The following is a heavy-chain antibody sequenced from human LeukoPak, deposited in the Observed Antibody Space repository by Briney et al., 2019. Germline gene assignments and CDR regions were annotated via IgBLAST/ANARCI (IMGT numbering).Heavy chain of an antibody. V-gene: IGHV4-38-2*01. CDR1: GSSIRSDYY. CDR2: VHHSGDK. Sequence: SETLSLTCYVSGSSIRSDYYWGWVRQPPGKGLEWVGSVHHSGDKYYYVSFASRVTISLDTSRNQFSLRLTSVTAADTAVYYCAKYLTNAYYDMIWFDPWGQGTLVTVTS. J-gene: IGHJ5*02. D-gene: IGHD3-16*01. CDR3: AKYLTNAYYDMIWFDP.